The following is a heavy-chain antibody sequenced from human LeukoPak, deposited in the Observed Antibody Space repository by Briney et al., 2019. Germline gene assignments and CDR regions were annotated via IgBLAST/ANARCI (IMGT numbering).Heavy chain of an antibody. CDR2: FDPEDGET. V-gene: IGHV1-24*01. CDR1: GYTLTELS. CDR3: ATIPVGYCGGDCYDY. J-gene: IGHJ4*02. Sequence: ASVKVSCKVSGYTLTELSMHWVRQAPGKGLEWMGGFDPEDGETIYAQKFQGRVTMTEDTSTDTAHMELSSLRSEDTAVYYCATIPVGYCGGDCYDYWGQGTLVTVSS. D-gene: IGHD2-21*01.